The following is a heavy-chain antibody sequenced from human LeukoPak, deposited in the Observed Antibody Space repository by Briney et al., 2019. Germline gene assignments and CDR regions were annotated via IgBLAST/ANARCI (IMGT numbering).Heavy chain of an antibody. CDR2: INPNSGGT. V-gene: IGHV1-2*02. Sequence: VASVKVSCKASGYTFTGYYMHWVRQAPGQGLEWMEWINPNSGGTNYAQKFQGRVTMTRDTSISTAYMELSRLRSDDTAVYYCARELNYYDSSGYYYWGQGTLVTVSS. J-gene: IGHJ4*02. D-gene: IGHD3-22*01. CDR1: GYTFTGYY. CDR3: ARELNYYDSSGYYY.